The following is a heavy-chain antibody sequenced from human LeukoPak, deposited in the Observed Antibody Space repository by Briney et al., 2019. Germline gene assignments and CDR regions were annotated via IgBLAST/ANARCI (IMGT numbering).Heavy chain of an antibody. V-gene: IGHV3-23*01. D-gene: IGHD4-23*01. J-gene: IGHJ4*02. Sequence: GASLRLSCAASGFTFSSYAMSWVRQAPGKGLEWVSAISGSGGSTYYADSVKGRFTISRDNSKNTLYLQMNSLRAEDTAVYSCAKDRLVRGNSGFDYWGQGTLVTVSS. CDR2: ISGSGGST. CDR3: AKDRLVRGNSGFDY. CDR1: GFTFSSYA.